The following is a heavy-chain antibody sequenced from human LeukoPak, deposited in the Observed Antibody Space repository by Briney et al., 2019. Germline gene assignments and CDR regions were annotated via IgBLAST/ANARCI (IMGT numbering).Heavy chain of an antibody. Sequence: GGSLRLSCVASGFTFSSYAMSWVRQAAGKGLEWVSSTSCSGETTYYADSVKGRFTISRDNSRNTLYLQMNSLRAEDTAVYYCAKDRPNYYGTNGHYYRRDGDCWGQGTLVTVSS. CDR2: TSCSGETT. D-gene: IGHD3-22*01. V-gene: IGHV3-23*01. J-gene: IGHJ4*02. CDR1: GFTFSSYA. CDR3: AKDRPNYYGTNGHYYRRDGDC.